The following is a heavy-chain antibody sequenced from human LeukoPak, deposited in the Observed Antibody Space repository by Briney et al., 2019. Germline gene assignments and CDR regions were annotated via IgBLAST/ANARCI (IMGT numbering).Heavy chain of an antibody. V-gene: IGHV4-38-2*02. CDR3: ARDIRYSSSWYY. Sequence: PSETLSLTCTVSGYSISSGYYWGWIRPPPGKGLEWIGSIYHSGSTYYNPSLKSRVTISVDTSKNQFSLKLSSVTAADTAVYYCARDIRYSSSWYYWGQGTLVTVSS. CDR2: IYHSGST. CDR1: GYSISSGYY. J-gene: IGHJ4*02. D-gene: IGHD6-13*01.